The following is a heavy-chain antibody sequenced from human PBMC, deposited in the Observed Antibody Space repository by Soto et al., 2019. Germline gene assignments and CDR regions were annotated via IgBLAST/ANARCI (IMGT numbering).Heavy chain of an antibody. D-gene: IGHD3-10*01. Sequence: EVQLVESGGGLVQPGGSLRLSCAASGFTFSSDEMNWVRQDPGKGLEWVSYISSSGSTIYYADSVKGRFTISRDNAKNSLCLQVNSLRVEDTAVYYCARDTSTYYYGSGSLGDWGQGTLVAVAS. V-gene: IGHV3-48*03. CDR1: GFTFSSDE. CDR3: ARDTSTYYYGSGSLGD. J-gene: IGHJ4*02. CDR2: ISSSGSTI.